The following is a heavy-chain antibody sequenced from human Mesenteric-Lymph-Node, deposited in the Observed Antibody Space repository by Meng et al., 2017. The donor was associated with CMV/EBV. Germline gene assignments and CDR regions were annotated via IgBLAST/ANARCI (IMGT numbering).Heavy chain of an antibody. J-gene: IGHJ6*02. Sequence: GESLKISCAASGFTFSNYGMHWVRQAPGKGLEWVAFIRYDGYYKYSADSVKGRFTISRDNSKDTLFLQMNSLRAEDTAIYYCATDYSNPLDYYYGGLSVWGQGTTVTVSS. D-gene: IGHD2/OR15-2a*01. CDR3: ATDYSNPLDYYYGGLSV. CDR2: IRYDGYYK. V-gene: IGHV3-30*02. CDR1: GFTFSNYG.